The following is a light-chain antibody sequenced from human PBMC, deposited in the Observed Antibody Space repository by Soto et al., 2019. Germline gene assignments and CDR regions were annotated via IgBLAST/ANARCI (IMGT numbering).Light chain of an antibody. CDR3: QSYDSSLSGSDWV. CDR1: SSNIGAGYD. Sequence: QSVLTQPPSVSGAPGQRVTISCTGSSSNIGAGYDVHWYQKVLGTAPKLLIYANSNRPSGVPDRFSGSKSGTSASLAITGLQAEDEADYYCQSYDSSLSGSDWVFGGGTKLTVL. CDR2: ANS. J-gene: IGLJ3*02. V-gene: IGLV1-40*01.